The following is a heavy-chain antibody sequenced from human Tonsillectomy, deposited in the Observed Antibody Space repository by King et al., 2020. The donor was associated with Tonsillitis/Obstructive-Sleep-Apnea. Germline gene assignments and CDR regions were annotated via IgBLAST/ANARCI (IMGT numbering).Heavy chain of an antibody. V-gene: IGHV3-30*04. D-gene: IGHD2-2*01. J-gene: IGHJ4*02. Sequence: VQLVESGGGVVQPGRSLRLSCAASGFNFSSYSMHWVRQAPGKGLEWVAVISYDGGNKYYADSVKGRFTISRDNSKDTLYLQMNNLRAEDTAVYYCASYRWDIVVVPAAPFDYWGQGTLVTVSS. CDR3: ASYRWDIVVVPAAPFDY. CDR2: ISYDGGNK. CDR1: GFNFSSYS.